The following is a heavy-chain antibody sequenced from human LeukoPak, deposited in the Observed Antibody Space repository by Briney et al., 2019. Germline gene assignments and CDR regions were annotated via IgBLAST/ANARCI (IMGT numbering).Heavy chain of an antibody. CDR3: ARGELLATVGNPGGLTWFDS. D-gene: IGHD3-16*01. Sequence: SETLSLTCAVYGGSFSDSYWSWIRQPPGKGLEWIGEINHSGSTNYNPSLKSRVTMSVDTSKNQFSLKLNSVTAADTAVYYCARGELLATVGNPGGLTWFDSWGQGTLVSVSS. CDR1: GGSFSDSY. V-gene: IGHV4-34*01. CDR2: INHSGST. J-gene: IGHJ5*01.